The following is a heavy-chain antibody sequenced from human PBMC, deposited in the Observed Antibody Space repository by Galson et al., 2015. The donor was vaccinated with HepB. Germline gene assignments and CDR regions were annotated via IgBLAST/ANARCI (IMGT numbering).Heavy chain of an antibody. V-gene: IGHV1-8*01. CDR2: INPYTDNT. Sequence: VSCKASGYTFTSYEVNWVRQATGQGLEWMGWINPYTDNTAYAQNFQGRITMTGDTSIDTAYMTLSSLTSEDTAIYYCARGLRVQGNTYFFDYWGQGTLVTVSS. D-gene: IGHD3-10*01. CDR1: GYTFTSYE. J-gene: IGHJ4*02. CDR3: ARGLRVQGNTYFFDY.